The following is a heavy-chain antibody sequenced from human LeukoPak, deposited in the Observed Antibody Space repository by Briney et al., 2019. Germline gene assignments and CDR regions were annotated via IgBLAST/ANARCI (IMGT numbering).Heavy chain of an antibody. V-gene: IGHV4-38-2*02. J-gene: IGHJ4*02. CDR1: GYSISTSYY. CDR3: ARAGYGDSDFDY. CDR2: IYHSGNT. Sequence: SEALSLTCTVSGYSISTSYYWGWIRQPPGKGLEWIGSIYHSGNTYYNPSLKSRVTISVDTSKNQFSLKLNSVTAADTAVYYCARAGYGDSDFDYWGQGTLVTVSS. D-gene: IGHD4-17*01.